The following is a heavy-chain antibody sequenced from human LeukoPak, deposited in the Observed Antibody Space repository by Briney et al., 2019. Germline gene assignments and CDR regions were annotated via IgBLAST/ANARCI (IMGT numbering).Heavy chain of an antibody. D-gene: IGHD3-10*01. CDR2: IYYSGST. CDR1: GGSISSSCYF. J-gene: IGHJ3*02. CDR3: ARDLGYYGSGSNNDAFDI. Sequence: SETLSLTCIVSGGSISSSCYFWGWLRQPPGKGLEWIGSIYYSGSTYSNPSLKSRVTISVDTSQSQFSLKLSSVTAADTAVYYCARDLGYYGSGSNNDAFDIWGQGTMVTVSS. V-gene: IGHV4-39*02.